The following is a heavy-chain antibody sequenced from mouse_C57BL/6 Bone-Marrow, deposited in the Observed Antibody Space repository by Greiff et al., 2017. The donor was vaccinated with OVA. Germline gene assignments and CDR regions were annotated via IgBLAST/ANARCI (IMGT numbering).Heavy chain of an antibody. J-gene: IGHJ1*03. CDR1: GYTFTSYW. D-gene: IGHD1-1*01. Sequence: QVQLQQPGAELVKPGASVKMSCKASGYTFTSYWITWVKQRPGQGLEWIGDIYPGSGSTNYNEKFKSKATLTVDTSSSTAYMQLSSLTSEDSAVYYCASDGITTVVARDWYFDVWGTGTTVTVSS. V-gene: IGHV1-55*01. CDR2: IYPGSGST. CDR3: ASDGITTVVARDWYFDV.